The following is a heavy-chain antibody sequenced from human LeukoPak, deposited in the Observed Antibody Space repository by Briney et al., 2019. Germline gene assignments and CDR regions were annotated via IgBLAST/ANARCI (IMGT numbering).Heavy chain of an antibody. V-gene: IGHV4-39*07. Sequence: SETLSLTCTVSGGSISSSSYYWGWIRQPPGKGLEWIGTVYYSGTTYYNPSLKSRVTVSVDTSKNQFSLKLNSVTAADTAVYYCAGRRCSSTTCYTPIEYWGQGTLVTVSS. D-gene: IGHD2-2*02. CDR2: VYYSGTT. J-gene: IGHJ4*02. CDR3: AGRRCSSTTCYTPIEY. CDR1: GGSISSSSYY.